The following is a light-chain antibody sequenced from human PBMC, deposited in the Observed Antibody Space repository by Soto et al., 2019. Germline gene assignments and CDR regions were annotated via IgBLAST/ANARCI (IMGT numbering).Light chain of an antibody. CDR3: QQSGGSLYT. J-gene: IGKJ2*01. V-gene: IGKV3-20*01. CDR1: QTMNSNY. CDR2: GAS. Sequence: EVVLTQSPGTLSLSPGERATLSCRASQTMNSNYLAWYQHKPGQAPRLLIFGASRRATGIPDRLIGSGSGTDFTLTISRLEPEDIAVYYCQQSGGSLYTFGQGTKVEIK.